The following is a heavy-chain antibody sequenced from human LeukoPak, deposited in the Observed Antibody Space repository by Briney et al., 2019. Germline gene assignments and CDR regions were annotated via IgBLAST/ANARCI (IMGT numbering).Heavy chain of an antibody. Sequence: GGSLRLFCASSGFIFSNACMRWVSQAPGKGREWGGRIKRKTGEGTTEYAAPVKGRFTSSRDESKTQVYVQMKSLKTEDTAVYYCTRTYYYDTKWGQGTLVHVSS. V-gene: IGHV3-15*01. D-gene: IGHD3-22*01. J-gene: IGHJ4*02. CDR3: TRTYYYDTK. CDR2: IKRKTGEGTT. CDR1: GFIFSNAC.